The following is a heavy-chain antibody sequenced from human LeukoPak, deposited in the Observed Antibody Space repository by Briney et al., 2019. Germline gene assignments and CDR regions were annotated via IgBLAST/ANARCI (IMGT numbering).Heavy chain of an antibody. J-gene: IGHJ4*02. CDR3: AKDSSGWPTNFDY. CDR1: GFTFSSYA. V-gene: IGHV3-23*01. D-gene: IGHD6-19*01. CDR2: ISGSGGST. Sequence: PGGSLRLSCAASGFTFSSYAMSWVRQAPAKGLEWVSAISGSGGSTYYADSVKGRFTISRDNSKNTLYLQMNSLRAEDTAVYYCAKDSSGWPTNFDYWGQGTLVTVSS.